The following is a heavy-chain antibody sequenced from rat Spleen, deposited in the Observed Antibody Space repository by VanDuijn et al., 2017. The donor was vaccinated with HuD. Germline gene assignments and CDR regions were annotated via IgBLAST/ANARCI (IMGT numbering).Heavy chain of an antibody. Sequence: EVQLVESGGGLVQPGRSMKLSCAASGFTFSDYGMHWIRQTPEKGLEWVANIIYDGTNTYYRDSVKGRFTVSRDNAKSTLYLQMDSLRSEDTAIYYCTTDNYFDYWGQGVMVTVSS. CDR1: GFTFSDYG. V-gene: IGHV5S10*01. CDR3: TTDNYFDY. J-gene: IGHJ2*01. CDR2: IIYDGTNT.